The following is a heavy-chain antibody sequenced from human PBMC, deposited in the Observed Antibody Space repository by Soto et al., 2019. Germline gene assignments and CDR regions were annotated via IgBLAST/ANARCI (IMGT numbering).Heavy chain of an antibody. Sequence: GGSLRLSCVASGFTFSNYAISWVRQVQGKGLERVSSISGSGGITYYADSVKGRFTISRDNSKNTLYLQMNSLRAEDTAVYYCATYSGNYERYGVYYGMDVWGQGTTVTVSS. J-gene: IGHJ6*02. CDR2: ISGSGGIT. D-gene: IGHD1-26*01. CDR3: ATYSGNYERYGVYYGMDV. CDR1: GFTFSNYA. V-gene: IGHV3-23*01.